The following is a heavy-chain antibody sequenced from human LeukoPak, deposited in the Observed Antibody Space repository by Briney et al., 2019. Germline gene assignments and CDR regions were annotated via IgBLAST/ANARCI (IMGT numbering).Heavy chain of an antibody. CDR3: VLGGLYVVVTVEKYYYGMDV. CDR2: ISSSGNTK. V-gene: IGHV3-48*03. CDR1: EFTFSNYE. D-gene: IGHD2-21*02. Sequence: PGGSLRLSCAAPEFTFSNYEMKWVRQAPGKGLEWVAYISSSGNTKYYADSVRGRFTNSRDNAKNSLYLQMNSLRAEDTAVYYCVLGGLYVVVTVEKYYYGMDVWGKGTTVTVSS. J-gene: IGHJ6*04.